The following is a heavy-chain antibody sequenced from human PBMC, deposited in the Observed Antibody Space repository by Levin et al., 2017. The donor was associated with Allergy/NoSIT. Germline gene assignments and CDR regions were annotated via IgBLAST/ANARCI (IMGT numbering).Heavy chain of an antibody. D-gene: IGHD3-9*01. V-gene: IGHV3-30*18. CDR1: GFTFSSYG. J-gene: IGHJ4*02. CDR2: ISYDGSNK. CDR3: AKDEGEYYDILTGAVDY. Sequence: GGSLRLSCAASGFTFSSYGMHWVRQAPGKGLEWVAVISYDGSNKYYADSVKGRFTISRDNSKNTLYLQMNSLRAEDTAVYYCAKDEGEYYDILTGAVDYWGQGTLVTVSS.